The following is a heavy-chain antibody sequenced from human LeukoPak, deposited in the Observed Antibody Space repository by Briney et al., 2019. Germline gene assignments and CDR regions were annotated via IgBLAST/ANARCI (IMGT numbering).Heavy chain of an antibody. D-gene: IGHD3-22*01. V-gene: IGHV4-59*01. CDR1: GGSISSYY. CDR2: IYYSGST. CDR3: ARDRNYDSSGYYDAFDI. J-gene: IGHJ3*02. Sequence: SETLSLTCAVDGGSISSYYWSWIRQPPGKGLEWIGYIYYSGSTNYIPSLKSRVTISVDTSKNQFSLKLSSVTAADTAVYYCARDRNYDSSGYYDAFDIWGQGTMVTVSS.